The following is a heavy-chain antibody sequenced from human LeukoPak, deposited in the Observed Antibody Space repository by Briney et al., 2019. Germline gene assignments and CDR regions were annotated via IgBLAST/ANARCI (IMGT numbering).Heavy chain of an antibody. CDR2: ISYDGSNK. V-gene: IGHV3-30*18. J-gene: IGHJ4*02. D-gene: IGHD6-19*01. Sequence: PGGSLRLSCAASGFTFSGYGMHWVRQAPGKGLEGVAVISYDGSNKYYADSVKGRFTISRDNSKNMVYLQMNSLRVEDTAVYYCAKRTAGGSGWYSLDHWGQGTLVTVSS. CDR1: GFTFSGYG. CDR3: AKRTAGGSGWYSLDH.